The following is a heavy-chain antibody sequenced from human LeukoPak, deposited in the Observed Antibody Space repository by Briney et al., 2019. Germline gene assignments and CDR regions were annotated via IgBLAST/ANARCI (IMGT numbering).Heavy chain of an antibody. V-gene: IGHV4-59*11. CDR1: GDSIGSHY. Sequence: PSETLSLTCTVSGDSIGSHYWSWIRQPPGKGLEWIGYIFYVGSTNYNPSLKSRVTISVDTSKNQFSLKLSSVTAADTAVYYCARGARPYYYGMDVWGQGTTVTVSS. CDR2: IFYVGST. J-gene: IGHJ6*02. CDR3: ARGARPYYYGMDV.